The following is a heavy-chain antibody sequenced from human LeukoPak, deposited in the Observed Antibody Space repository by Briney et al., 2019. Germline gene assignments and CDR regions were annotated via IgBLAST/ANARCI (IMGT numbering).Heavy chain of an antibody. V-gene: IGHV1-69-2*01. CDR2: VDPEDGET. CDR1: GYTFTDYY. J-gene: IGHJ2*01. CDR3: ATVTNLRFDWYFDL. Sequence: GASVKISCKVSGYTFTDYYMHWVQQAPRKGLEWMGLVDPEDGETIYAEKFQGRVTITADTSTHTAYMELSSLRSEDTAVYYCATVTNLRFDWYFDLWGRGTLVTVSS. D-gene: IGHD3-16*01.